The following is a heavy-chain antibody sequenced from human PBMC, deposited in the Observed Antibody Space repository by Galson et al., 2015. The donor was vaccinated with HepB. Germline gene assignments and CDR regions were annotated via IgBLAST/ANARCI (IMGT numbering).Heavy chain of an antibody. J-gene: IGHJ3*02. Sequence: SLRLSCAASGFTFSRFWMNWVRQAPGKGLEWVANIKQDGSETYYVDSVKGRFTISRDNARKSLYLQINSLRAEDTAVYYCARDGGDYDDSSGHYYPKKTFDIWGQGTVVTVSS. V-gene: IGHV3-7*01. CDR1: GFTFSRFW. CDR2: IKQDGSET. D-gene: IGHD3-22*01. CDR3: ARDGGDYDDSSGHYYPKKTFDI.